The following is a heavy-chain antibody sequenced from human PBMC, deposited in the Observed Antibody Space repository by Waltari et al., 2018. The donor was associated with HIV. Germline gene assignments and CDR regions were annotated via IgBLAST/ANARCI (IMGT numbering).Heavy chain of an antibody. D-gene: IGHD4-4*01. CDR1: GGTFSSYT. CDR3: ARDPGMTTVSDYYYYGMDV. Sequence: QVQLVQSGAEVKKPGSSVKVSCKASGGTFSSYTISWVRPAPGQGLEWMGRIIPILGIANYAQKFQGRVTITADKSTSTAYMELSSLRSEDTAVYYCARDPGMTTVSDYYYYGMDVWGQGTTVTVSS. J-gene: IGHJ6*02. CDR2: IIPILGIA. V-gene: IGHV1-69*08.